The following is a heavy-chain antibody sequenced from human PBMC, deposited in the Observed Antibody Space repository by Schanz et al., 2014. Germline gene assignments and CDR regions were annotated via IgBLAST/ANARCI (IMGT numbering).Heavy chain of an antibody. Sequence: PGASLRLSCAASGFIFNYYYMNWIRQAQGKGLEWLSYISRDGTTSYYAGSVKGRFTISRDNAKNSLYLEMTSLRGEDTAVYYCARENLDLEAFDIWGQGTVVTVSS. CDR2: ISRDGTTS. CDR3: ARENLDLEAFDI. D-gene: IGHD3-9*01. V-gene: IGHV3-11*01. J-gene: IGHJ3*02. CDR1: GFIFNYYY.